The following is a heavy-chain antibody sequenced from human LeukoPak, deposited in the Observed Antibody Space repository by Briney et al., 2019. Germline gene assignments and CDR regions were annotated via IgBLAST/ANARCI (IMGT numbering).Heavy chain of an antibody. CDR2: TRNKANSFTT. D-gene: IGHD2-2*01. CDR1: GFTFSDHY. CDR3: VREYQLLGYYYYYMDV. V-gene: IGHV3-72*01. J-gene: IGHJ6*03. Sequence: GGSLRLSCAASGFTFSDHYMDWVRQAPGKGLEWVGRTRNKANSFTTEYAASVKVRFTISRDDSQNSLYLQINSLKAEDTAVYYCVREYQLLGYYYYYMDVWGKGTTVTVSS.